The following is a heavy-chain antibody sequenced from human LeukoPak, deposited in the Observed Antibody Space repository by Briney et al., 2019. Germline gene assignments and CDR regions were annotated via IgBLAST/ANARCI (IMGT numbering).Heavy chain of an antibody. CDR1: GFTFDGYA. J-gene: IGHJ4*02. CDR2: ISGSGGSI. D-gene: IGHD5-12*01. CDR3: AKDSGYSGYDSLDY. Sequence: AGGSLRLSCAASGFTFDGYAMNWVRQAPGKGLEWVSGISGSGGSIGYADSVKGRFTISRDNAKNSLYLQMNSLRAEDTALYYCAKDSGYSGYDSLDYWGQGTLVTVSS. V-gene: IGHV3-9*01.